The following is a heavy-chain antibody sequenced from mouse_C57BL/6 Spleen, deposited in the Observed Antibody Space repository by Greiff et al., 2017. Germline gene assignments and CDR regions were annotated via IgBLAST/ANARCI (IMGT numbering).Heavy chain of an antibody. CDR1: GYAFSSSW. CDR2: IYPGDGDT. V-gene: IGHV1-82*01. J-gene: IGHJ4*01. CDR3: ARGIYYCNYCAMDY. D-gene: IGHD2-1*01. Sequence: VQVVESGPELVKPGASVKISCKASGYAFSSSWMNWVKQRPGKGLEWIGRIYPGDGDTNYNGKFKGKATLTADKSSSTAYMQLSSLTSEDSAVYFCARGIYYCNYCAMDYWGQGTSVTVSS.